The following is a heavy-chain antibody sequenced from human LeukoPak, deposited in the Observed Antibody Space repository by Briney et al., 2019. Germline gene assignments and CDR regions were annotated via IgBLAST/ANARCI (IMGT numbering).Heavy chain of an antibody. CDR3: ARDGDCSSTSCYPDP. V-gene: IGHV3-7*01. CDR1: GFTFSSYW. CDR2: INQDGSEK. Sequence: GGSLRLSCVASGFTFSSYWMSWIRQAPGKGLEWVANINQDGSEKYYVDSVKGRLTISRDNTKNSLYLQMNSLRAEDTAVYYCARDGDCSSTSCYPDPWGQGTLVTVSS. J-gene: IGHJ5*02. D-gene: IGHD2-2*01.